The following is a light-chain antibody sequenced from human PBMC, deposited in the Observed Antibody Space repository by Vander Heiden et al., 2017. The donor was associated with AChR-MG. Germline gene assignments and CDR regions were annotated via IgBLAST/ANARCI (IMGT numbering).Light chain of an antibody. V-gene: IGLV2-14*03. CDR2: DVY. CDR3: SSETRTSGLV. CDR1: SSGVGGYKY. Sequence: QSALTQPASVSGSPGQSITISCTGTSSGVGGYKYVSWYQQHPGNVPKLLIYDVYNRPSGVSNRFSGSKSGNTASLTISGLQAEDEAEYYCSSETRTSGLVFGGGTKVTVL. J-gene: IGLJ3*02.